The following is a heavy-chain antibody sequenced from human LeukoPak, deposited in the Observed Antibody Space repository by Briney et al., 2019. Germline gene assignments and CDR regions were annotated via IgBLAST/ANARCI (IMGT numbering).Heavy chain of an antibody. V-gene: IGHV3-48*04. J-gene: IGHJ6*03. D-gene: IGHD3-22*01. CDR2: ISSSSGTM. CDR1: GFTFSSYT. CDR3: ARETYYYDSTGTKHYYMDV. Sequence: GVSLRLSCAAYGFTFSSYTMNWVRQAPGKGLEWVSYISSSSGTMYYADSVKGRFTISRDSAKTSLYLQMNSLRAEDTAVYYCARETYYYDSTGTKHYYMDVWGKGTTVTASS.